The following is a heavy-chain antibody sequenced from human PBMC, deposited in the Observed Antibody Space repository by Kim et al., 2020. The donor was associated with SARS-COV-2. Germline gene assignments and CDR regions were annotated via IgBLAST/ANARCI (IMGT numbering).Heavy chain of an antibody. CDR2: INQDGTGK. CDR1: GFTFRTYW. V-gene: IGHV3-7*04. Sequence: GGSLRLSCTASGFTFRTYWMNWVRQAPGKGLEWVANINQDGTGKYYVDSMKGRFTISRDNAKKSLYLQVNSLRAEDTAVYYCARGYCSGGICYGGGFDYWGQAALVNVSP. CDR3: ARGYCSGGICYGGGFDY. D-gene: IGHD2-15*01. J-gene: IGHJ4*02.